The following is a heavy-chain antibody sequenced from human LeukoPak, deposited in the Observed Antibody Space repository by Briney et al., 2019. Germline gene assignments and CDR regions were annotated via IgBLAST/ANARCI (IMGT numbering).Heavy chain of an antibody. D-gene: IGHD6-13*01. Sequence: GASVKVSCKASGGTFSSYAISWVRQAPGQGLEWMGRIIPIFGIANYAQKFQGRVTITADKSTSTAYMELSSLRSEDTAVCYCARDLPIAAAGNFDYWGQGTLVTVSS. CDR2: IIPIFGIA. V-gene: IGHV1-69*04. CDR1: GGTFSSYA. CDR3: ARDLPIAAAGNFDY. J-gene: IGHJ4*02.